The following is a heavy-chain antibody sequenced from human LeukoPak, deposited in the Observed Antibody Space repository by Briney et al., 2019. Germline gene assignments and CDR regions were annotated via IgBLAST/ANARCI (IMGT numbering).Heavy chain of an antibody. Sequence: GGSLRLSCAASGFTFSSYEMNWVRQAPGKGLEWVSYISSSGSTIYYADSVKGRFTISRDNAKNSLYLQMNSLRAEDKAVYYCARGYYDSRFYLYWGQGTLVSVSS. CDR2: ISSSGSTI. J-gene: IGHJ4*02. V-gene: IGHV3-48*03. D-gene: IGHD3-22*01. CDR1: GFTFSSYE. CDR3: ARGYYDSRFYLY.